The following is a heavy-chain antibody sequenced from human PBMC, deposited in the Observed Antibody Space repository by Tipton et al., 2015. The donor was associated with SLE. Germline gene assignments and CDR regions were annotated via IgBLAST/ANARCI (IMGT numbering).Heavy chain of an antibody. J-gene: IGHJ6*02. CDR3: ARFRDEYYYYAVDV. Sequence: TLSLTCTVSGGSFSSYYWSWVRQPPGKGLEWIGNVYYSGSTNYNPSLKRRVTMSVDRSKNQFSLNLRSVTAADTAVYYCARFRDEYYYYAVDVWGQGTTVTISS. CDR1: GGSFSSYY. CDR2: VYYSGST. V-gene: IGHV4-59*08.